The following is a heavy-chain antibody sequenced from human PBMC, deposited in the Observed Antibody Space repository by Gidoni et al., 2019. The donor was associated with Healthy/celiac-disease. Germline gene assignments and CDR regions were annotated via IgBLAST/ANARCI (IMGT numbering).Heavy chain of an antibody. CDR1: GFTFSSYG. CDR2: ISYDGSNK. J-gene: IGHJ4*02. Sequence: QVQLLESGGGVVQPRRSLRPPCAAPGFTFSSYGMHWVSQAPGKGLEWVAVISYDGSNKYYADSVKGRFTISRDNSKNTLYLQMNSLRAEDTAVYYCAKDPNSGSYYFDYWGQGTLVTVSS. V-gene: IGHV3-30*18. D-gene: IGHD1-26*01. CDR3: AKDPNSGSYYFDY.